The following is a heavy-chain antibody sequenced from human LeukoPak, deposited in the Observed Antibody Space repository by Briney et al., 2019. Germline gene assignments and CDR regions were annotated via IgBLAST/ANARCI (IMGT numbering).Heavy chain of an antibody. V-gene: IGHV3-7*01. CDR1: GFTFSDYY. CDR2: IKQDGSEK. J-gene: IGHJ4*02. D-gene: IGHD3-22*01. CDR3: ARAYSSGPDY. Sequence: GGSLRLSCAASGFTFSDYYMGWMRQAPGKGLEWVANIKQDGSEKYYVDSVKGRFTISRDNAKNSLYLQMNSLRAEDTAVYYCARAYSSGPDYWGQGTLVTVSS.